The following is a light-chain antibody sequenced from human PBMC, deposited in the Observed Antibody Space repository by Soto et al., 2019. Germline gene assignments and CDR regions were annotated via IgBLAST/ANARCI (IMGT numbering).Light chain of an antibody. CDR3: QQYGSSGT. CDR1: QSISSK. V-gene: IGKV3-20*01. Sequence: EIVMTQSPATLSVSPGERATLSRRASQSISSKVAWYQQKPGQAPRLLIYGASNRATGIPDRFSGSGSGTDFTLTISRLEPEDFAVYYCQQYGSSGTFGQGTKVDIK. J-gene: IGKJ1*01. CDR2: GAS.